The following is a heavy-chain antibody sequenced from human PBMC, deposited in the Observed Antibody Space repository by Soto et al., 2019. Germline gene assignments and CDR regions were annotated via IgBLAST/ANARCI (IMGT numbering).Heavy chain of an antibody. Sequence: QVQLVESGGGVVQPGRSLRLSCAASGFTFSSYAMHWVRQAPGKGLEWVAVISYDGSNKYYADSVKGRFTISRDNSKNTLYLQMNSRRAEDTVVYYCARESLNSYLDYWGQGTLVTVSS. D-gene: IGHD3-16*02. V-gene: IGHV3-30-3*01. CDR3: ARESLNSYLDY. J-gene: IGHJ4*02. CDR1: GFTFSSYA. CDR2: ISYDGSNK.